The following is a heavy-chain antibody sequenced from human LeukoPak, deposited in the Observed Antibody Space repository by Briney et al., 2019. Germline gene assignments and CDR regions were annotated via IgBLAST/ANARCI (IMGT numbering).Heavy chain of an antibody. J-gene: IGHJ4*02. CDR2: ISGSSSTI. CDR1: GITFSTST. V-gene: IGHV3-48*02. Sequence: GGTLRLSCAASGITFSTSTMNWVRQAPGKGLEWVSYISGSSSTIFYADSVKGRFTVSRVNAGNSLYLQMNNLRDDDTAVYFCARVQTDSRGWYHFDYWGQGTLVTVSS. CDR3: ARVQTDSRGWYHFDY. D-gene: IGHD6-19*01.